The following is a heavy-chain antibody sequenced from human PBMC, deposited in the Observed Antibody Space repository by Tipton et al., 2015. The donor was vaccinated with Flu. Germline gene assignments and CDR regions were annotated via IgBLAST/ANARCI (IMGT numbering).Heavy chain of an antibody. Sequence: TLSLTCAVYGGSFSGYYWSWIRQPPGKGLEWIGEINHSGSTNYNPSLKSRVTISVDTSKNQFSLKLSSVTAADTAVYYCARLSRAGYYYYMDVWGKGTTVTVSS. V-gene: IGHV4-34*01. CDR2: INHSGST. CDR1: GGSFSGYY. J-gene: IGHJ6*03. CDR3: ARLSRAGYYYYMDV.